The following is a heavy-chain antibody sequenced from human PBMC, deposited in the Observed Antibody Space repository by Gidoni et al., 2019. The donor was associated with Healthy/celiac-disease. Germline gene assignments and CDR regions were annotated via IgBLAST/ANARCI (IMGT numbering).Heavy chain of an antibody. V-gene: IGHV3-23*01. D-gene: IGHD6-19*01. CDR2: ISGSGDKT. Sequence: EVQLLESGGDLVQPGGSLRLSCAASGFTFRRYAMSWVRQAPGKGLEWVSDISGSGDKTFYADSVKGRFTISRDNSKNTLDLQMNSLRAEDTAVYYCAKVGYSSSLWGQGTLVTVSS. CDR1: GFTFRRYA. J-gene: IGHJ4*02. CDR3: AKVGYSSSL.